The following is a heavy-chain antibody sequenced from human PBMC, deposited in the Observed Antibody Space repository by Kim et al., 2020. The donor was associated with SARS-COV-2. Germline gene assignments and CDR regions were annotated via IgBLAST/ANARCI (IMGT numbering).Heavy chain of an antibody. CDR3: ATTRGDGSRDL. D-gene: IGHD2-21*02. J-gene: IGHJ2*01. Sequence: TIYAQKFQGRVTMTEDTSTDTAYMELSSLRSEDTAVYYCATTRGDGSRDLWGRGTLVTVSS. V-gene: IGHV1-24*01. CDR2: T.